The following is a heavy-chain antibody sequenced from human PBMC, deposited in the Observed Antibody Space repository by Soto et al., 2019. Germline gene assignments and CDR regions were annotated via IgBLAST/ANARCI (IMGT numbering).Heavy chain of an antibody. CDR2: ISSTTNYI. Sequence: GGSLRLSCAASGFTFTRYSMNWVRQAPGKGLEWVPSISSTTNYIYYGDSMKGRFTISRDNAKNSLYLEMNSLRAEDTAVYYCARESEDLTSNFDYWGQGTLVTVSS. V-gene: IGHV3-21*06. J-gene: IGHJ4*02. CDR3: ARESEDLTSNFDY. CDR1: GFTFTRYS.